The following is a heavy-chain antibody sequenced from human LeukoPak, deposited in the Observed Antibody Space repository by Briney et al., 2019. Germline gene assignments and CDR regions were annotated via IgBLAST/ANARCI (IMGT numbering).Heavy chain of an antibody. CDR3: ARRKNYYDSTEIDY. D-gene: IGHD3-22*01. CDR1: GGSISSSSYY. V-gene: IGHV4-39*01. Sequence: SETLSLTCTVSGGSISSSSYYWGWIRQPPGKGLEWIGSIYYSGSTYYNPSPKSRVTISVDTSKNQFSLKLSSVTAADTAVYYCARRKNYYDSTEIDYWGQGTLVTVSS. J-gene: IGHJ4*02. CDR2: IYYSGST.